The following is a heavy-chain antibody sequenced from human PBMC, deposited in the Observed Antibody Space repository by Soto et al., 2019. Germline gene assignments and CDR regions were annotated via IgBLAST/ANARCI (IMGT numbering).Heavy chain of an antibody. CDR3: ARDTAAAAAGWFDP. D-gene: IGHD6-13*01. Sequence: ASVKVSCKASGYTFTRYGISWVRQAPGQGLEWMGWISAYNGNTNYAQKLQGRVTMTTDTSTSTAYMELRSLRSDDTAVYYCARDTAAAAAGWFDPWGQGTLVTVSS. CDR2: ISAYNGNT. J-gene: IGHJ5*02. CDR1: GYTFTRYG. V-gene: IGHV1-18*01.